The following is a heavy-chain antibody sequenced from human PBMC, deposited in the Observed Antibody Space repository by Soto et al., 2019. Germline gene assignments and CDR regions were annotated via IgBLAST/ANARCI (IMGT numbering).Heavy chain of an antibody. CDR2: ISAYNGNT. V-gene: IGHV1-18*01. J-gene: IGHJ4*02. Sequence: GASVKVSCKASGYTFTSYGISWVRQAPGQGLERMGWISAYNGNTDYAQKLQGRVTMTTDTSTSTAYMELRSLRSDDTAVYYCAREKRTYYYDSSGYYSDYFDYWGQGTLVTVSS. CDR1: GYTFTSYG. CDR3: AREKRTYYYDSSGYYSDYFDY. D-gene: IGHD3-22*01.